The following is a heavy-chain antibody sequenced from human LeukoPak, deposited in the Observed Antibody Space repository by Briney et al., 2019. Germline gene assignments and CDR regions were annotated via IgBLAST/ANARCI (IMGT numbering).Heavy chain of an antibody. J-gene: IGHJ3*02. Sequence: PGGSLRLSCAASGFTFRNYVIHWVRQAPGKGLDWVALIWYDGNNKYCADSVRGRFTISRDNSKNTMYLQMSSLRAEDTAVYYCARVLYESSGWGPFDIWGQGTMVTVSS. CDR2: IWYDGNNK. CDR1: GFTFRNYV. D-gene: IGHD3-22*01. CDR3: ARVLYESSGWGPFDI. V-gene: IGHV3-33*01.